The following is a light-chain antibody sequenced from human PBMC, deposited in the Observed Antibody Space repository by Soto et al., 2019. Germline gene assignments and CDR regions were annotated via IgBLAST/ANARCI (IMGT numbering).Light chain of an antibody. V-gene: IGKV1-39*01. J-gene: IGKJ2*01. CDR1: QDINVY. CDR2: SAS. CDR3: QHGYVAPYN. Sequence: DVQRTQSQSSLSASIGDTVTLTFRASQDINVYLNWYQQKPGEVPKLLIYSASSLHSGVPSRFTGSGSETDFTLTIRSLQPEDFATYYCQHGYVAPYNFGQGTKVDI.